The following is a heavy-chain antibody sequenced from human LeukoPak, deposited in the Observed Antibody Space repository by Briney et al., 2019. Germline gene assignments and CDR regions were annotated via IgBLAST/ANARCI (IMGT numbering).Heavy chain of an antibody. Sequence: SGTLSLTCAVSGGSISSSNWWSWVRQPPGMGQEWIGYIYKGGSTKYNPSLKSRVTMSVDTSKNQFSLKLTSVTAADTAVYYCVREGEFYSESSGDYYRGYFDPWGQGTLVIVSS. J-gene: IGHJ5*02. V-gene: IGHV4-4*02. CDR1: GGSISSSNW. CDR2: IYKGGST. CDR3: VREGEFYSESSGDYYRGYFDP. D-gene: IGHD3-22*01.